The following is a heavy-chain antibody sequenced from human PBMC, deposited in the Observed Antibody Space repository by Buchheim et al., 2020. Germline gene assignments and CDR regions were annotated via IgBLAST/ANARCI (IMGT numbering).Heavy chain of an antibody. Sequence: QVQLVQSGAEVKKPGSSVKVSCKASGGTFSSYTISWVRQAPGQGLEWMGRIIPILGIANYAQKFQGRVTITADKSTSTAYMELSSLRSEGTAVYYCARAVPAAGHWSFWFDPWGQGTL. CDR3: ARAVPAAGHWSFWFDP. CDR1: GGTFSSYT. CDR2: IIPILGIA. D-gene: IGHD2-2*01. J-gene: IGHJ5*02. V-gene: IGHV1-69*02.